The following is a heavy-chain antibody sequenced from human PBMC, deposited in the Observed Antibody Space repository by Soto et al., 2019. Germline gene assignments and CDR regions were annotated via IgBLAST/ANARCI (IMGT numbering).Heavy chain of an antibody. D-gene: IGHD3-3*01. CDR1: GFTVSSNY. CDR3: ETAHYAFWYGLDV. J-gene: IGHJ6*02. CDR2: IYSGGST. Sequence: GGSLRLSCAASGFTVSSNYMSWVRQAPGKGLEWVSVIYSGGSTYYADSVKGRFTISRDNSKNTLYLQMNSLRAEDTAVYYCETAHYAFWYGLDVWGQGTTVTVSS. V-gene: IGHV3-53*01.